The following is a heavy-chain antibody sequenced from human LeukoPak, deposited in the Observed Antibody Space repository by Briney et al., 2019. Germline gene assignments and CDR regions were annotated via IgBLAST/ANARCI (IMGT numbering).Heavy chain of an antibody. D-gene: IGHD4-11*01. CDR1: GFPFHDYV. Sequence: PGGSLRLSCAAPGFPFHDYVMHWVRQVPGKGLEWVSLISGHGDSTYYADSVKGRFTISRDSSKNSLYLQMNSVRTEDTALYYCAKDGYGNYDYWGQGTLVTVSS. V-gene: IGHV3-43*02. CDR2: ISGHGDST. CDR3: AKDGYGNYDY. J-gene: IGHJ4*02.